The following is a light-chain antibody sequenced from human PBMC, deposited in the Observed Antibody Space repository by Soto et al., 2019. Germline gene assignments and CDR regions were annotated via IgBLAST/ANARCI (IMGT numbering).Light chain of an antibody. J-gene: IGLJ1*01. CDR3: SSYAGSNIHYV. V-gene: IGLV2-8*01. CDR1: SSDVGDYNY. Sequence: QSVLTQPPSASGSPGQSVTISCTGTSSDVGDYNYVSWYQQHPGKAPKLMIYEVSKRPSGVPDRFSGSKSGNTASLTVSGLQAEDEADYYCSSYAGSNIHYVFGTGTKATVL. CDR2: EVS.